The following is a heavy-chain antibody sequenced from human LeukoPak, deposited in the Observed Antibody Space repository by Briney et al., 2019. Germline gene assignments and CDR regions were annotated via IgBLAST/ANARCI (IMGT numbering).Heavy chain of an antibody. CDR1: GYTFTDHY. CDR2: INPNSGGT. Sequence: GASVKVSCKASGYTFTDHYMHWVRQAPGQGLEWMGWINPNSGGTNYAQNFQGRVTMTRDTSTSTFYMDLSSLRSEDTAVYYCARRTDGYNYFDYWGQGTLVTVSS. D-gene: IGHD5-24*01. CDR3: ARRTDGYNYFDY. J-gene: IGHJ4*02. V-gene: IGHV1-2*02.